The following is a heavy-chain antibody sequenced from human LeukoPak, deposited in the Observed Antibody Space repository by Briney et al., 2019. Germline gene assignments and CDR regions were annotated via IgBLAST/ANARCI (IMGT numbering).Heavy chain of an antibody. J-gene: IGHJ4*02. CDR1: GFTFSSYT. D-gene: IGHD1-1*01. CDR2: IRSSGSYI. Sequence: GGSLRLSCAASGFTFSSYTMNWVRQAPGKGLEWVSSIRSSGSYIYYADSVKGRFTISRDNAENSLYLQMNSLRAEDTAVYYCARDVQIDYWGQGTLVTVTS. V-gene: IGHV3-21*01. CDR3: ARDVQIDY.